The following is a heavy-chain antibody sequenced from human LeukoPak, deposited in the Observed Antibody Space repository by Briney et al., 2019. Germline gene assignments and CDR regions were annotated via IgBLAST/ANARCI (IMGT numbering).Heavy chain of an antibody. Sequence: SETLSLTCTVSGGSISSSSYYWGWIRQPPGKGLEWIGSIYYSGSTYYNPSLKSRVTISVDTSKNQFSLKLSSVTAADTAVYYCARLPAAMYFIDYWGQGTLVTVSS. CDR1: GGSISSSSYY. V-gene: IGHV4-39*01. CDR2: IYYSGST. D-gene: IGHD2-2*01. CDR3: ARLPAAMYFIDY. J-gene: IGHJ4*02.